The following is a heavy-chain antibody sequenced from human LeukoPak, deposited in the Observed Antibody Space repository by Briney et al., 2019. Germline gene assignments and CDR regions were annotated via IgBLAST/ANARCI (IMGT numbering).Heavy chain of an antibody. V-gene: IGHV1-69*06. J-gene: IGHJ3*02. Sequence: ASVKVSCKASGGTFSSYAISWVRQAPGQGLEWMGGIIPIFGTANYAQKFQGRVTITADKSTSTAYMELSSLRSEDTAVYYCARFGAVAGHDAFDIWGQGTMVTVSS. CDR2: IIPIFGTA. CDR3: ARFGAVAGHDAFDI. D-gene: IGHD6-19*01. CDR1: GGTFSSYA.